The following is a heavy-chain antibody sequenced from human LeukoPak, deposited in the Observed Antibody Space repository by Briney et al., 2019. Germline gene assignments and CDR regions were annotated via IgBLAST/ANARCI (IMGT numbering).Heavy chain of an antibody. Sequence: SETLSLACTVSGGSISSSSYYWGWIRQPPGKGLEWIGSIYYSGSTNYNPSLKSRVTISVDTSKNQFSLKLSSVTAADTAVYYCARDLGAWGGSGSYWPYYYYYMDVWGKGTTVTVSS. V-gene: IGHV4-39*07. CDR1: GGSISSSSYY. D-gene: IGHD3-10*01. CDR3: ARDLGAWGGSGSYWPYYYYYMDV. J-gene: IGHJ6*03. CDR2: IYYSGST.